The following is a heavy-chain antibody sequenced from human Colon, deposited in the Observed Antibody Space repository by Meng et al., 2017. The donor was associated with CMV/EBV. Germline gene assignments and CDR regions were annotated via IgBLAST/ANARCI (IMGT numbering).Heavy chain of an antibody. D-gene: IGHD6-13*01. CDR3: VRESWYFDF. Sequence: QVQLVQSGTDVKKPGASLQVSCQTSGYPFTANHLHWVRQAPGQGLEWMGWIYPQDGGTYFAQKFQDRVTLTRDTSITTAYMELSGLTSDDTAIYYCVRESWYFDFWGEGTLVTVSS. CDR1: GYPFTANH. CDR2: IYPQDGGT. J-gene: IGHJ4*02. V-gene: IGHV1-2*02.